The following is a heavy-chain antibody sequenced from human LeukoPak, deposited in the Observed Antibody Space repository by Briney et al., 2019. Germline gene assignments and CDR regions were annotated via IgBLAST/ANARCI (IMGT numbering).Heavy chain of an antibody. CDR2: IDWNDDK. V-gene: IGHV2-70*04. D-gene: IGHD6-13*01. J-gene: IGHJ4*02. CDR1: GFSLSTSGMR. CDR3: ARETSDYSSSWYGYYFDY. Sequence: KESGPALVKPTQTLTLTCTFSGFSLSTSGMRVSWIRQPPGKALEWPARIDWNDDKFYSTSLKTRLTISKDTSKNQVVLTMTNMDPVDTATYFCARETSDYSSSWYGYYFDYWGQGTLVTVSS.